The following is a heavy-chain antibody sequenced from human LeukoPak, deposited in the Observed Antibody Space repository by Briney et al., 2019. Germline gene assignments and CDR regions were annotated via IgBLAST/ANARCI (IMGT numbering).Heavy chain of an antibody. CDR1: GGSISSGGYY. V-gene: IGHV4-30-2*01. CDR3: ARDLGGSYSDY. Sequence: PSETLSLTCTVSGGSISSGGYYWSWIRQPPGKGLEWIGYIYHSGSTYYNPSLKSRLTKSVDRSKNQFSLKLSSVTAADTAVYYCARDLGGSYSDYWGQGTLVPLSS. D-gene: IGHD3-16*01. J-gene: IGHJ4*02. CDR2: IYHSGST.